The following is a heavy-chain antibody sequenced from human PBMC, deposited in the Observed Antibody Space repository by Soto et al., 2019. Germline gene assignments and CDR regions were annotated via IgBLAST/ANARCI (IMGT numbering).Heavy chain of an antibody. V-gene: IGHV1-8*01. CDR2: MNPNSGNT. D-gene: IGHD3-10*01. CDR3: ARGGSGFGENWFDP. Sequence: ASVKVSCKASGYTFTSYDINWVRQATGQGLEWMGWMNPNSGNTGYAQKFQGRVTMTRNTSISTAYMELSSRRSEDTDVYYCARGGSGFGENWFDPWGQGTLVTVSS. CDR1: GYTFTSYD. J-gene: IGHJ5*02.